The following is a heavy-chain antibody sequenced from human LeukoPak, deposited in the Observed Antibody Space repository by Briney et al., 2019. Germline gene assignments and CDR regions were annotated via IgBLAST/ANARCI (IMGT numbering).Heavy chain of an antibody. CDR2: IYYSGST. D-gene: IGHD6-13*01. CDR1: GGSISSGDYY. Sequence: PSETLSLTCTVSGGSISSGDYYWSWIRQPPGKGLEWIGYIYYSGSTYYNPSLKSRVTISVDTSKNQFSLKLSSVTAADTAVYYCAREGVAAAGTDDRRDAFDIWGQGTMVTVSS. CDR3: AREGVAAAGTDDRRDAFDI. J-gene: IGHJ3*02. V-gene: IGHV4-30-4*08.